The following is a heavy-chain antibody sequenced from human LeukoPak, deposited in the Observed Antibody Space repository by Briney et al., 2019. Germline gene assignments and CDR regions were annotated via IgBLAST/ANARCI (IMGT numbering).Heavy chain of an antibody. CDR2: INHSGST. CDR1: GGSFSGYY. CDR3: ASHGTLGRGQGGFDY. Sequence: SETLSLTCAVYGGSFSGYYWSWIRQPPGKGLEWIGEINHSGSTNYNPSLKSRVTISVDTSKNQFSLKLSSVTAADTAVYYCASHGTLGRGQGGFDYWGQGTLVTVSS. J-gene: IGHJ4*02. V-gene: IGHV4-34*01. D-gene: IGHD5-24*01.